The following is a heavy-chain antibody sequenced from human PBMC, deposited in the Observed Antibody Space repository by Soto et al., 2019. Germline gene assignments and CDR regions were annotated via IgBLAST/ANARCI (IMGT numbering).Heavy chain of an antibody. Sequence: GGSLRLSCAASGFTLSTYWMYWVRQAPGKGLEWVANIKQDGSEAYYVDSVRGRFTISRDNAKNSLYLQMNSLRAEDTAVYYCARDPKYSSSSTGWGQGTLVTVSS. V-gene: IGHV3-7*05. CDR3: ARDPKYSSSSTG. J-gene: IGHJ4*02. CDR2: IKQDGSEA. CDR1: GFTLSTYW. D-gene: IGHD6-13*01.